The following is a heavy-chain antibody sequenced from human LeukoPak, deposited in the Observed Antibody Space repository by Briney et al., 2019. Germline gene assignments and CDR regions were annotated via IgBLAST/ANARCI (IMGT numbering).Heavy chain of an antibody. CDR3: AKAVGYCSGGSCYSERYYFDY. J-gene: IGHJ4*02. CDR1: GFTFSSYA. D-gene: IGHD2-15*01. CDR2: ISGSGGST. Sequence: GGSLRLSCAASGFTFSSYAMSWVRQAPGEGLEWVSAISGSGGSTYYADSVKGRFTISRDNSKNTLYLQMNSLRAEDTAVYYCAKAVGYCSGGSCYSERYYFDYWGQGTLVTVSS. V-gene: IGHV3-23*01.